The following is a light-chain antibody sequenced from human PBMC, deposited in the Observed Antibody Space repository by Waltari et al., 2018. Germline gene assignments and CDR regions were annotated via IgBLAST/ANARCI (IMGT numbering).Light chain of an antibody. CDR3: EQTLQTPFT. CDR1: ESLVHSNGYTY. V-gene: IGKV2-28*01. Sequence: DIVMTQTPLSLSVTPGEPASISCRYSESLVHSNGYTYLHWYLQKPGQSPQLLIYLVSNRASEVPDMFSGSGSGTDFTLKISRVEAEDVGVYYCEQTLQTPFTFGPGTKLDIK. J-gene: IGKJ3*01. CDR2: LVS.